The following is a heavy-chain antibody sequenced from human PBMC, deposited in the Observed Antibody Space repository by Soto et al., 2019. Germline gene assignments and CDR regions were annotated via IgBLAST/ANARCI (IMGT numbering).Heavy chain of an antibody. CDR3: ARDLDLRDFWSGHFGGVWFDP. J-gene: IGHJ5*02. Sequence: EVQLVESGGGLVQPGGSLRLSCEASGFTFSSYWMSWVRQAPGKGLEWVANIKQDGSEKYYVDSVKGRFTISRDNAKNSLYLQMNSLRAEDTAVYYCARDLDLRDFWSGHFGGVWFDPWGQGTLVTFSS. V-gene: IGHV3-7*01. D-gene: IGHD3-3*01. CDR2: IKQDGSEK. CDR1: GFTFSSYW.